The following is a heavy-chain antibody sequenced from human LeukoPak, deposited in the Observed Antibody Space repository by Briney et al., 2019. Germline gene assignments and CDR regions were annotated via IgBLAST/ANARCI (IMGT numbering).Heavy chain of an antibody. CDR2: INPNSGGT. CDR1: GYTFTGYY. D-gene: IGHD3-22*01. J-gene: IGHJ4*02. V-gene: IGHV1-2*02. Sequence: ASVKVSCKASGYTFTGYYMHWVRQAPGQGLEWMGWINPNSGGTNYAQKFQGRVTMIRDTSISTAYMELSRLRSDDTAVYYCARGRGYYDSSGYFDYWGQGTLVTVSS. CDR3: ARGRGYYDSSGYFDY.